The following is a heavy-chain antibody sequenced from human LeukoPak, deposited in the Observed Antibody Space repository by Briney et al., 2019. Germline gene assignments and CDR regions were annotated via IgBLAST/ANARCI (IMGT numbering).Heavy chain of an antibody. CDR3: AREFTSAYSGSSRGL. Sequence: GGSLRLSCAASGFRFSSYAMSWVRQAPGKGLEWVSAISGSGVSTYYADSVKGRFTISRDNAENSLYLQMNSLRGEDTAVYYCAREFTSAYSGSSRGLWGQGTLVTVSS. J-gene: IGHJ4*02. CDR2: ISGSGVST. V-gene: IGHV3-23*01. CDR1: GFRFSSYA. D-gene: IGHD1-26*01.